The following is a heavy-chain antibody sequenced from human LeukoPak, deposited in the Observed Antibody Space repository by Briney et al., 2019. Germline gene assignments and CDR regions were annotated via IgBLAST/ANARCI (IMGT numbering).Heavy chain of an antibody. CDR2: ISGEKTIK. J-gene: IGHJ4*02. V-gene: IGHV3-74*03. Sequence: GGSLRVSCEPSGFPLSSYWMLWVRQAPGKGLVWVSRISGEKTIKPYADFVRGRFTISRDNTKNILYLQMNSLRVEDTAIYFCSRSQFDYWGQGVLVTVSS. CDR1: GFPLSSYW. CDR3: SRSQFDY.